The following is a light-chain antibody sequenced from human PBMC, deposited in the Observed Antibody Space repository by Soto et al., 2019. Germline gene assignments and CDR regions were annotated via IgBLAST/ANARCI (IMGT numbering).Light chain of an antibody. Sequence: SQSVSSSYLAWYQQKPGQDPRLLIYGASSRATGIPDRFSGSGSGSDFSRRNSRLEPELCAADYCQQYGSSPWTLGQGTKVDIK. J-gene: IGKJ1*01. CDR1: QSVSSSY. V-gene: IGKV3-20*01. CDR3: QQYGSSPWT. CDR2: GAS.